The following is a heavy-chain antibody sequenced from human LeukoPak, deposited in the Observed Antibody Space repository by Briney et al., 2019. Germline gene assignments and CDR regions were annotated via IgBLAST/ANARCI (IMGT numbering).Heavy chain of an antibody. D-gene: IGHD3-22*01. CDR3: ARGHYYDSSGYYGWFDP. Sequence: SETLSLTCTVSGGSISSYYWSWIRQPPGKGLEWIGYIYYSGSTNYNPSLKSRVTISVDTSKNQFSLKLSSVTAADTAVYYCARGHYYDSSGYYGWFDPWGQGTLVTVSS. V-gene: IGHV4-59*08. CDR2: IYYSGST. CDR1: GGSISSYY. J-gene: IGHJ5*02.